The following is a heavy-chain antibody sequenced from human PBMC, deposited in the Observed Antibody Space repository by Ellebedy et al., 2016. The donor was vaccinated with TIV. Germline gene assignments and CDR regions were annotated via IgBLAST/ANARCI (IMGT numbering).Heavy chain of an antibody. J-gene: IGHJ4*02. CDR1: GGSFDPSY. Sequence: MPSETLSLTCAVYGGSFDPSYWSWIRQPPGKGLEWIGEINHSGTPTYSPSLRSRATISLDPSKNELSLEVTSVTAADTAMYYCVWGSYYDYWGQGTLVSVSS. CDR2: INHSGTP. CDR3: VWGSYYDY. D-gene: IGHD3-16*01. V-gene: IGHV4-34*01.